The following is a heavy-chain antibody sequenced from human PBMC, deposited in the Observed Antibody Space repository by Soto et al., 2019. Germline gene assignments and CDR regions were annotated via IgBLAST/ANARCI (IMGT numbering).Heavy chain of an antibody. J-gene: IGHJ6*02. V-gene: IGHV1-18*01. CDR2: ISGYNGDT. CDR3: AKNGQPPYYYYGMDV. D-gene: IGHD2-8*01. CDR1: GYTFTRYG. Sequence: QGQLVQSGGEVKKPGASVKVSCKASGYTFTRYGISWVRQAPGQGLEWMGWISGYNGDTKYAQKFQGRVTMTVDTSTTTADRERRSLTSDDRAGYYWAKNGQPPYYYYGMDVWGQGTTVTVSS.